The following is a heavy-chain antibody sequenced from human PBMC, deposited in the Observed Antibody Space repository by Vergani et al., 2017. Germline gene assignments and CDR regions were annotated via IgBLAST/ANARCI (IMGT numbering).Heavy chain of an antibody. CDR3: ARAGYSYGYHYYYYMDV. Sequence: QVQLVQSGAEVKKPGSSVKVSCKASGGTFSSYAISWVRQAPGQGLEWVGGIIPIFGTANYAQKFQGRVTITADALTSTAYMVLSSLRSEETAVYYCARAGYSYGYHYYYYMDVWGKGTRVTVAS. CDR2: IIPIFGTA. V-gene: IGHV1-69*01. CDR1: GGTFSSYA. J-gene: IGHJ6*03. D-gene: IGHD5-18*01.